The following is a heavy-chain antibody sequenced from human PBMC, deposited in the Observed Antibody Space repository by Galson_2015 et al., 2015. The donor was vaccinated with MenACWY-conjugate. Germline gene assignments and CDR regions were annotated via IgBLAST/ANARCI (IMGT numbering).Heavy chain of an antibody. CDR1: GYTFTSYY. J-gene: IGHJ3*02. D-gene: IGHD5-12*01. V-gene: IGHV1-46*01. Sequence: SVKVSCKASGYTFTSYYMHWVRQAPGQGLEWMGISNPSGGSTGYAQKFQGRVTMTRDTSTSTVYMQLSSLRSEDTAVYYCARGGYDYGVNDAFDIWGQGTMVTVSS. CDR3: ARGGYDYGVNDAFDI. CDR2: SNPSGGST.